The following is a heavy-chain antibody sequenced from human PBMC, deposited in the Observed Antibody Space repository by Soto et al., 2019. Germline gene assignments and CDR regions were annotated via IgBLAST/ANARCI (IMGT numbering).Heavy chain of an antibody. D-gene: IGHD1-26*01. Sequence: GGSLRLSCAASGLTFSNYEMSWVRQAPGKGLEWLSYISGGGSTTQHADPVKGRFTVSRDNAKNSLYLQMNSLRAEDTAVYYCAREARTYTGSIRHLDYWGPGTLVTVSS. J-gene: IGHJ4*02. CDR2: ISGGGSTT. V-gene: IGHV3-48*03. CDR3: AREARTYTGSIRHLDY. CDR1: GLTFSNYE.